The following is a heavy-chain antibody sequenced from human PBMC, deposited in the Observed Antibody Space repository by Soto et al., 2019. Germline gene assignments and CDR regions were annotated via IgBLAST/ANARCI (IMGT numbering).Heavy chain of an antibody. CDR3: ARGNPFNYAGFYG. V-gene: IGHV1-8*01. CDR1: GYTFSDFD. Sequence: ASVKVSCKASGYTFSDFDINWLRQAAGQGPEWMGWMNAKSGDTFSAQRLQGKFNMTWDTSLSTAYMEVGSLTSDDAAIYYCARGNPFNYAGFYGWGKGTTVTVSS. D-gene: IGHD3-16*01. CDR2: MNAKSGDT. J-gene: IGHJ6*04.